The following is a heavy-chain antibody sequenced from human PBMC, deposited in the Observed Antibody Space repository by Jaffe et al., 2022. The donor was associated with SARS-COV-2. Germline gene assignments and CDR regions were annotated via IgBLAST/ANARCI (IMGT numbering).Heavy chain of an antibody. CDR3: AKDLEGVWGRIGAFDI. D-gene: IGHD3-16*01. CDR2: ISGSGGST. J-gene: IGHJ3*02. Sequence: EVQLLESGGGLVQPGGSLRLSCAASGFTFSSYAMSWVRQAPGKGLEWVSAISGSGGSTYYADSVKGRFTISRDNSKNTLYLQMNSLRAEDTAVYYCAKDLEGVWGRIGAFDIWGQGTMVTVSS. CDR1: GFTFSSYA. V-gene: IGHV3-23*01.